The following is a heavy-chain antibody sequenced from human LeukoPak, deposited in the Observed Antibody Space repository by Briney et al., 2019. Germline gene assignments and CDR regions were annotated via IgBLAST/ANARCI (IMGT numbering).Heavy chain of an antibody. Sequence: KTSETLSLTCAVYGGSFSGYYWSWIRQPPGKGLEWIGEINHSGSTNYNPSLKSRVTISVDTSKNQFSLKLSSVTAADTAVYYCARVRGNNLLYYYYYGMDVWGQGTTVTVSS. CDR1: GGSFSGYY. CDR3: ARVRGNNLLYYYYYGMDV. D-gene: IGHD1/OR15-1a*01. J-gene: IGHJ6*02. V-gene: IGHV4-34*01. CDR2: INHSGST.